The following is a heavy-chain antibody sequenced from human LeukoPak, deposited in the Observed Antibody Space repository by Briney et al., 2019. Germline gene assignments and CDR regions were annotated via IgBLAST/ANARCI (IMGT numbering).Heavy chain of an antibody. CDR2: ISWNSGSI. CDR3: AKDSSGVFDY. D-gene: IGHD6-19*01. V-gene: IGHV3-9*03. CDR1: GFTFDDYA. J-gene: IGHJ4*02. Sequence: GGSLRLSCAASGFTFDDYAMHWVRQAPGKGLEWGSGISWNSGSIGYADSVKGRFTLSRDNAKNSLYLQMNSLRAEDMALYYCAKDSSGVFDYWGQGTLVTVSS.